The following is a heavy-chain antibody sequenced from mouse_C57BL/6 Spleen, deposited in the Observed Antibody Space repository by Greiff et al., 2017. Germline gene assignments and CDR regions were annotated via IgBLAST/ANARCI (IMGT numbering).Heavy chain of an antibody. J-gene: IGHJ2*01. CDR3: AREATVVATRRVDY. V-gene: IGHV1-64*01. CDR2: IHPNSGST. Sequence: VQLQQPGAELVKPGASVKLSCKASGYTFTSYWMHWVKQRPGQGLEWIGMIHPNSGSTNYNEKFKSKATLTVDKSSSTAYMQLSSLTSEDSAVYYCAREATVVATRRVDYWGQGTTLTVSS. CDR1: GYTFTSYW. D-gene: IGHD1-1*01.